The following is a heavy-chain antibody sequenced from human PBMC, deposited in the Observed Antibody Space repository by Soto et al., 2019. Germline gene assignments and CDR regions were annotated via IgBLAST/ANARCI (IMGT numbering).Heavy chain of an antibody. Sequence: SVKVSCKASGGTFSSYAISWVRQAPGQGLEWMGGIIPIFGTANYAQEFQGRVTITADESTSTAYMELSSLRSEDTAVYYCARYYYGSGSSLDYWGQGTLVTVSS. CDR3: ARYYYGSGSSLDY. CDR1: GGTFSSYA. D-gene: IGHD3-10*01. V-gene: IGHV1-69*13. J-gene: IGHJ4*02. CDR2: IIPIFGTA.